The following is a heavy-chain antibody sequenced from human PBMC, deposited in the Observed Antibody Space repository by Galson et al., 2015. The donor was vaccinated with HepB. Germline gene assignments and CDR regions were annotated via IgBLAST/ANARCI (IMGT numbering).Heavy chain of an antibody. Sequence: SLTCTVSGDSISSGNYYWAWIRQPPGKGLEWVATIYYSGNTYYSPSLTSRVTISVDASKNQFSLKLGPVTAADTAVYYCARHIGDSISRWNYWGQGTLVTVSS. CDR1: GDSISSGNYY. CDR3: ARHIGDSISRWNY. J-gene: IGHJ4*02. V-gene: IGHV4-39*01. D-gene: IGHD6-13*01. CDR2: IYYSGNT.